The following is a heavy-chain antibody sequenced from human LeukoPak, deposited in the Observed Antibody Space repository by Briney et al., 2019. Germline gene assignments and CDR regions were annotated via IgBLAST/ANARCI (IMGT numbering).Heavy chain of an antibody. V-gene: IGHV3-64*01. CDR3: ATLRKDTAMPRAFDI. Sequence: PGGSLRLSCAASGFTFSSYALHWVRQAPGKGLEYVSAISSNGGSTYYANSVKGRFTIFRDDAKNSLYLQMNSLRAEDTAVYYCATLRKDTAMPRAFDIWGQGTKVTVSS. CDR2: ISSNGGST. J-gene: IGHJ3*02. CDR1: GFTFSSYA. D-gene: IGHD5-18*01.